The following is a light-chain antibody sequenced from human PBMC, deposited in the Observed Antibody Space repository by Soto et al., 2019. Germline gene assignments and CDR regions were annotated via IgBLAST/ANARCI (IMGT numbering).Light chain of an antibody. CDR3: QQYDDLPFT. CDR1: QNIRTY. CDR2: DAS. J-gene: IGKJ3*01. V-gene: IGKV1-33*01. Sequence: DIQMTQSPSSLSASVGDRVTITCQASQNIRTYLNWYQQKPGQAPKLLIYDASNLGIGVPSRFSGSGSGTDFTFSISSLQPEDIATYYCQQYDDLPFTFGPGTKVDIK.